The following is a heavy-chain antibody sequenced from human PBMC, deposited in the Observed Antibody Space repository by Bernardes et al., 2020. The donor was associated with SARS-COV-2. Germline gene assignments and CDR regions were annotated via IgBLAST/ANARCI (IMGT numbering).Heavy chain of an antibody. Sequence: SVKVSCKASGFTFTSSAVQWVRQARGQRLERIGWIVVGSGNTNYAQKFQERVTITMDMSTSTAYMELSSLRSENTAVYYCAAPHCNITTCYDAFDIWGHATMVTVSA. CDR1: GFTFTSSA. J-gene: IGHJ3*02. CDR2: IVVGSGNT. CDR3: AAPHCNITTCYDAFDI. V-gene: IGHV1-58*01. D-gene: IGHD2-2*01.